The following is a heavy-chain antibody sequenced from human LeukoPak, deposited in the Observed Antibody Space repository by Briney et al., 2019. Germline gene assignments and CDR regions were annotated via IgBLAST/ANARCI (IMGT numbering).Heavy chain of an antibody. CDR3: ARHSYYYDSSGYWRVDAFDI. D-gene: IGHD3-22*01. V-gene: IGHV4-39*01. CDR2: IYYSGST. Sequence: PSETLSLTCTVSGVSISSNSYYWGWIRQPPGKGLEWIGSIYYSGSTYYNPSLKSRVTISVDTSKNQFSLKLSSVTATDTAVYYCARHSYYYDSSGYWRVDAFDIWGQGTMVTVSS. CDR1: GVSISSNSYY. J-gene: IGHJ3*02.